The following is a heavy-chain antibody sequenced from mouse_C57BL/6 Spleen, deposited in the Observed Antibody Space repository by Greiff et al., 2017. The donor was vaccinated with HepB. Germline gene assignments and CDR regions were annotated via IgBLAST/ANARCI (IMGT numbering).Heavy chain of an antibody. CDR3: ARLGASSYPSYYAMDY. V-gene: IGHV1-54*01. J-gene: IGHJ4*01. CDR2: INPGSGGT. CDR1: GYAFTNYL. D-gene: IGHD1-1*01. Sequence: QVQLQQSGAELVRPGTSVKVSCKASGYAFTNYLIEWVKQRPGQGLEWIGVINPGSGGTNYNEKIKGKATLTADKSSSTAYMQLSSLTSEDSAVYFCARLGASSYPSYYAMDYWGQGTSVTVSS.